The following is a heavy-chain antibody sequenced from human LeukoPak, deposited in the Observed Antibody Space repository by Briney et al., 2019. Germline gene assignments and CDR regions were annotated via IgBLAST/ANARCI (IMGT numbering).Heavy chain of an antibody. CDR3: ARGSRFLDVVLVPATIGWFDP. V-gene: IGHV1-69*13. CDR1: GGTFSTYA. J-gene: IGHJ5*02. D-gene: IGHD2-2*01. CDR2: IIPLFGTA. Sequence: SVKVSCKAPGGTFSTYAISWVRQAPGQGLEWLGGIIPLFGTADYAQKFQGRVTITADESTSTAYMELSSLRSEDTAVYYCARGSRFLDVVLVPATIGWFDPWGQGTLVTVSS.